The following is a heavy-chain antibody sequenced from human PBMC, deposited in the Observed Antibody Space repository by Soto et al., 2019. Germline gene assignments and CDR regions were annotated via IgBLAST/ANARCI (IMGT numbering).Heavy chain of an antibody. CDR1: GASISGFY. D-gene: IGHD1-1*01. CDR2: IYATGTT. CDR3: VRDGTTTLRDWFDP. V-gene: IGHV4-4*07. Sequence: PSETLSLTCTVSGASISGFYWSWIRKSAGKGLEWIGRIYATGTTDYNPSLKSRVMMSVDTSKKQFSLKLRSVTAADTAVYYRVRDGTTTLRDWFDPWGQGISVTVS. J-gene: IGHJ5*02.